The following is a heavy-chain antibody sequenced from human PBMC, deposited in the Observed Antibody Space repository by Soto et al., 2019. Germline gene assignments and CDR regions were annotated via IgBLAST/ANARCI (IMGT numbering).Heavy chain of an antibody. V-gene: IGHV4-30-4*01. Sequence: SETLSLTCTVSGGSISSDYYYCSWIRQPPGKGLEWIGYIYYSGRTAYNPSLKSRIIISIDTSKNQFSLSLNSLNAADTAVYYCAGELSNSPEYFDFWGLGTLVTVSS. CDR3: AGELSNSPEYFDF. CDR1: GGSISSDYYY. D-gene: IGHD6-6*01. J-gene: IGHJ4*02. CDR2: IYYSGRT.